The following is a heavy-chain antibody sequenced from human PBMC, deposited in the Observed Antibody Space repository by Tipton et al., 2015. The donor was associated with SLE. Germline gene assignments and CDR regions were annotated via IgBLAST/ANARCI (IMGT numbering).Heavy chain of an antibody. J-gene: IGHJ3*01. CDR3: ARVSTPYAFDV. Sequence: TLSLTCTVSGDSVTNHYWNWIRQPPGKGLEWIGYIHYSGTTHDNPSLKSRVTMSVDMSKNQFSLRLTSVTAADTAVYYCARVSTPYAFDVWGQGTMVTVSS. CDR2: IHYSGTT. V-gene: IGHV4-59*08. CDR1: GDSVTNHY.